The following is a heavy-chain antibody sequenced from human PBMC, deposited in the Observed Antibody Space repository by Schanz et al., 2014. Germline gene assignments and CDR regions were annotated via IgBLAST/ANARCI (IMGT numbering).Heavy chain of an antibody. J-gene: IGHJ4*02. CDR3: ARDGEAAAGRDY. CDR2: INPSGGST. V-gene: IGHV1-46*03. D-gene: IGHD6-13*01. Sequence: QVQLVQSGAEVKKPGASVKVSCKASGYTFTSYYMHWVRQAPGQGLEWMGIINPSGGSTSYAQKFQGRVAMTRDTSTSTVYMELSSLRSEDTAVYYCARDGEAAAGRDYWGQGTLVTVSS. CDR1: GYTFTSYY.